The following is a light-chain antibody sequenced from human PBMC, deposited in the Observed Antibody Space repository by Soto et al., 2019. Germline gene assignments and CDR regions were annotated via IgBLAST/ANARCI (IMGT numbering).Light chain of an antibody. Sequence: DIQMTQSPSTLSASVGDRVSITCRAIKSIRTWLAWYQQKPGKAPKLLIYDASSLESGVPSRFSGSGSGTEFTLTISSLQPDDFATYYCQLYNSYYSGVFIFGAGTKVDIK. CDR1: KSIRTW. CDR3: QLYNSYYSGVFI. CDR2: DAS. J-gene: IGKJ3*01. V-gene: IGKV1-5*01.